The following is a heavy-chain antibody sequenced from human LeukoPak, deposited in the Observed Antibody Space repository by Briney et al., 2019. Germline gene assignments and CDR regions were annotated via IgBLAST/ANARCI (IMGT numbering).Heavy chain of an antibody. J-gene: IGHJ5*02. CDR1: GGSISSSSYY. D-gene: IGHD1-1*01. CDR3: ARDLDPQLGSSSWFDP. V-gene: IGHV4-39*07. CDR2: IYYSGST. Sequence: SETLSLTCTVSGGSISSSSYYWGWIRQPPGKGLEWIGSIYYSGSTNYNPSLKSRVTISVDTSKNQFSLKLSSVTAADTAVYYCARDLDPQLGSSSWFDPWGQGTLVTVSS.